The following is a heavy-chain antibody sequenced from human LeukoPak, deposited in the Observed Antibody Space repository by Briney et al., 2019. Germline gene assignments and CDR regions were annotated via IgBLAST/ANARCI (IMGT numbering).Heavy chain of an antibody. CDR1: GFTFSSYS. CDR3: ARASNSKYYYYYMDV. D-gene: IGHD4-11*01. CDR2: ISSSSSYI. Sequence: PGGSLRLSCAASGFTFSSYSTNWVRQAPGKGLEWVSSISSSSSYIYYADSVKGRFTISRDNAKNSLYLQMNSLRAEDTAVYYCARASNSKYYYYYMDVWAKGPRSPSP. V-gene: IGHV3-21*01. J-gene: IGHJ6*03.